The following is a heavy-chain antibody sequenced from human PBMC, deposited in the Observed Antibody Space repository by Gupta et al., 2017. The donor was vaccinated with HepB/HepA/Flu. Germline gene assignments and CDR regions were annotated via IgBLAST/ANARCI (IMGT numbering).Heavy chain of an antibody. D-gene: IGHD3-22*01. CDR1: GFTVRNNY. CDR3: ARDVTDSGGYWGNWYFDL. V-gene: IGHV3-66*01. CDR2: IFTGGST. J-gene: IGHJ2*01. Sequence: EVQLVESGGGLVQPGGSLGLSCVASGFTVRNNYMTWVRQPPGKGLEWVSVIFTGGSTYYADSVKGRFTISRDISKNMVYLQMNSLRADDTAVYYCARDVTDSGGYWGNWYFDLWGRGTLVTVSS.